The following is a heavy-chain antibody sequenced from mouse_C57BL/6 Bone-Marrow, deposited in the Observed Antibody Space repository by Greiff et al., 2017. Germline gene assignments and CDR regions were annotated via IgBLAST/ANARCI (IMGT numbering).Heavy chain of an antibody. CDR1: GYTFTSYW. CDR3: ARWNSNLYAMDY. J-gene: IGHJ4*01. CDR2: IYPGSGST. Sequence: QVQLQQPGAELVKPGASVKMSCKASGYTFTSYWITWVKQRPGQGLEWIGDIYPGSGSTTYNEKFKSKATLTVDTSSSTAYMQLSSLTSEDSAFYYCARWNSNLYAMDYWGQGTSVTVSS. V-gene: IGHV1-55*01. D-gene: IGHD2-5*01.